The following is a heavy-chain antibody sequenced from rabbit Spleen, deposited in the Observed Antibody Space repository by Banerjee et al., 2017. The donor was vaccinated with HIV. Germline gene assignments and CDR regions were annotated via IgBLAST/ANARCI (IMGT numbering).Heavy chain of an antibody. CDR3: ARDLASVVGWNFNL. Sequence: QSLEESGGDRVKPGASLTLTCTASGFSFSNSYYMCWVRQAPGKGLESIACIYGGDGGSTWYASWAKGRFTISKTSSTTVTLQMTSLTAADTATYFCARDLASVVGWNFNLWGQGTLVTVS. D-gene: IGHD3-1*01. CDR1: GFSFSNSYY. V-gene: IGHV1S40*01. J-gene: IGHJ4*01. CDR2: IYGGDGGST.